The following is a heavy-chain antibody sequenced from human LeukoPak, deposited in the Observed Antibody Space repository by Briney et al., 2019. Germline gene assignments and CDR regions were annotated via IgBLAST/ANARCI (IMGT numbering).Heavy chain of an antibody. Sequence: RGESLKISCKGSGYSFTNFWIGWVRQMPGKGLEWMGLIFPGDSDIRYSPSFQGQVTISADKSISTAYLQWSSLKASDTAMYYCARGVGSGTSDAFDIWGQGTMVTASS. V-gene: IGHV5-51*01. CDR3: ARGVGSGTSDAFDI. J-gene: IGHJ3*02. CDR2: IFPGDSDI. CDR1: GYSFTNFW. D-gene: IGHD3-10*01.